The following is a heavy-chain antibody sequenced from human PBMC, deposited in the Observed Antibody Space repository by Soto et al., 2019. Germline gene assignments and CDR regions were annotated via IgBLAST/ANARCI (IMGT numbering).Heavy chain of an antibody. J-gene: IGHJ4*02. V-gene: IGHV1-58*01. CDR2: IVVGSGNT. Sequence: SVKVSCKASGFTFTNSAVQWARQARGQRLEWIGWIVVGSGNTNAADNFLERVTFTRGMSTSTAYMELSGLRSDDTAVDYCFYQFLNWPPFDYWGQGTLVTVSS. CDR3: FYQFLNWPPFDY. CDR1: GFTFTNSA. D-gene: IGHD2-2*01.